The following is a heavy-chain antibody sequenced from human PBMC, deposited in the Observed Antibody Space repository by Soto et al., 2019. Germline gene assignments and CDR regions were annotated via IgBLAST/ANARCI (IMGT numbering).Heavy chain of an antibody. J-gene: IGHJ4*02. V-gene: IGHV2-5*02. Sequence: QITLNESGPTQVNPRQTLTLTCTFPGFSLTTSGVGVGWIRQSPGKAPEWLALIYWDDDKRYSPSLKSRLTITKDTSKNQVVLTMADLDPADTATYYCAHRVLRTVFGVVTTTAIYFDFWGQGTPVAVSS. D-gene: IGHD3-3*01. CDR1: GFSLTTSGVG. CDR2: IYWDDDK. CDR3: AHRVLRTVFGVVTTTAIYFDF.